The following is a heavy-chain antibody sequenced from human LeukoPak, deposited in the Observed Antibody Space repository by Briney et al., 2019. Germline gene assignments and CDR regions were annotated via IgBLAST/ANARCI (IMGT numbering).Heavy chain of an antibody. CDR3: ARGQWPSYNWFDP. CDR1: GGAFSSYA. D-gene: IGHD6-19*01. J-gene: IGHJ5*02. CDR2: IIPIFGTA. V-gene: IGHV1-69*13. Sequence: GASVKVSCKASGGAFSSYAISWVRQAPGQGLEWMGGIIPIFGTANYAQKFQGRVTITADESTSTAYMELSSLRSEDTAVYYCARGQWPSYNWFDPWGQGTLVTVSS.